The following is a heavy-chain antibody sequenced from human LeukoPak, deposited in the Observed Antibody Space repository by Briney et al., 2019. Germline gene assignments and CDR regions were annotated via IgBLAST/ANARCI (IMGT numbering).Heavy chain of an antibody. CDR2: MNPNSGNT. J-gene: IGHJ5*02. V-gene: IGHV1-8*03. CDR3: ARRDYVWGSYRYWFDP. Sequence: ASVKVSCKASGYTFTSYDINWVRQATVQGLEWMGWMNPNSGNTGYAQKFQGRVTITRNTSISTAYMELSSLRSEDTAVYYCARRDYVWGSYRYWFDPWGQGTLVTVSS. CDR1: GYTFTSYD. D-gene: IGHD3-16*02.